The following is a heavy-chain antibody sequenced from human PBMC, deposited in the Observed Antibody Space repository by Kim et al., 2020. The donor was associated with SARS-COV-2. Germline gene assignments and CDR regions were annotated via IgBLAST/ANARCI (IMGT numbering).Heavy chain of an antibody. CDR1: GFTFGNSA. CDR3: ARHLHVTTGTFYWYFDL. D-gene: IGHD3-22*01. Sequence: GGSLRLSCAASGFTFGNSAMSWVRQVPGKGLEWVSGIFGSGSGKYYADSVKGRFTISRDNFQSTLYLQLNNVRADDTAVYYCARHLHVTTGTFYWYFDLWGRGTLVPVPS. V-gene: IGHV3-23*01. J-gene: IGHJ2*01. CDR2: IFGSGSGK.